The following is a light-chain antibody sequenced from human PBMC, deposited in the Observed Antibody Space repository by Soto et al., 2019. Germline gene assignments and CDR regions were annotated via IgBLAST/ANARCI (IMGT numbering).Light chain of an antibody. CDR2: EVN. V-gene: IGLV2-14*03. J-gene: IGLJ1*01. CDR1: SSDVGGYKY. CDR3: SSYSRQSTYV. Sequence: QSALTQPASVSGSPGQSITISCTGTSSDVGGYKYVSWFQQYPGKVPKLIIYEVNDRPSGVSNRISASKSGNTASLTISGLQAEDEADYYCSSYSRQSTYVFGTGTKVTVL.